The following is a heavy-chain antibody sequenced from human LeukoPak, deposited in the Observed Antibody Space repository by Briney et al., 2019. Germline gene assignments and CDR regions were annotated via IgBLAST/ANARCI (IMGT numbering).Heavy chain of an antibody. CDR1: GFTFSSFW. J-gene: IGHJ6*04. D-gene: IGHD3-10*02. Sequence: GGSLRLSCAASGFTFSSFWMRWVRQAPGKGLEWVSYISSSGSTIYYADSVKGRFTISRDNAKNSLYLQMNSLRAEDTAVYYCAELGITMIGGVWGKGTTVTISS. V-gene: IGHV3-48*04. CDR2: ISSSGSTI. CDR3: AELGITMIGGV.